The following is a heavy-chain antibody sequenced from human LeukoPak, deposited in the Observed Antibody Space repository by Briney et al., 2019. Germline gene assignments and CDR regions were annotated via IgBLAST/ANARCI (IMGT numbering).Heavy chain of an antibody. V-gene: IGHV1-2*02. CDR2: INPNSGGT. D-gene: IGHD2-21*02. CDR1: GYTFTGYY. Sequence: ASVKVSCKASGYTFTGYYMHWVRQAPGQGLEWMGWINPNSGGTNYAQKFQGRVTMTRDTSISTAYMELSRLRSDDTAVYYCARVTGGYYYYMDVWGKGTTVTVSS. CDR3: ARVTGGYYYYMDV. J-gene: IGHJ6*03.